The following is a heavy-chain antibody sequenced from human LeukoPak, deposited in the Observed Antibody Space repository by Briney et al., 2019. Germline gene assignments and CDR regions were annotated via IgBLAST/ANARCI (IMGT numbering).Heavy chain of an antibody. CDR3: ARAVAGDDAFDI. Sequence: SETLSLTCAVSGGSISSSNWWSWVRQPPGQGLEWIGEIYHSGSTNYNPSLKSRVTISVDKSKNQFSLKLSSVTAADTAVYYCARAVAGDDAFDIWGQGTMVTVSS. V-gene: IGHV4-4*02. CDR1: GGSISSSNW. J-gene: IGHJ3*02. CDR2: IYHSGST. D-gene: IGHD6-19*01.